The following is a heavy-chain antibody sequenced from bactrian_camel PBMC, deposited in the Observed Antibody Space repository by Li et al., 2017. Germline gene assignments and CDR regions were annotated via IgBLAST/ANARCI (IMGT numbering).Heavy chain of an antibody. J-gene: IGHJ4*01. CDR3: TYDGWVERDGRCDS. Sequence: QVQLVESGGGSVEAGGSLTLTCVASGYTYNGYCMGWFRLAPGKEREGVAIIDTDGSTFYADSVKGRFTISQDSAKNTVYLQMNDLKPEDTAVYYCTYDGWVERDGRCDSGEQGTQVTVS. V-gene: IGHV3S9*01. CDR1: GYTYNGYC. CDR2: IDTDGST. D-gene: IGHD3*01.